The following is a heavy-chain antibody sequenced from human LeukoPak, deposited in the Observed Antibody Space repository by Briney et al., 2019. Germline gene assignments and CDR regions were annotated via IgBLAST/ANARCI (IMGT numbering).Heavy chain of an antibody. CDR3: ATLGFSSGYYYYFDH. J-gene: IGHJ4*02. Sequence: SETVSLTCTVSGGSISSYYWSWIRQPPGKGLEWLGYIYYSGSTNYNPSLKSRVTISVDTSKNQFSLKLSSVTAADTAVYYCATLGFSSGYYYYFDHWGQGTLVTVSS. CDR2: IYYSGST. CDR1: GGSISSYY. V-gene: IGHV4-59*12. D-gene: IGHD3-22*01.